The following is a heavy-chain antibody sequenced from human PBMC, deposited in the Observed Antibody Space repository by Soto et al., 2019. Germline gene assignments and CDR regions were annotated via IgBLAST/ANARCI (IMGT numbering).Heavy chain of an antibody. CDR1: GYTFTGYY. CDR2: INPNSGGT. V-gene: IGHV1-2*02. J-gene: IGHJ3*02. Sequence: GXSVKDSCEASGYTFTGYYMHWGRQAPGQGLEWMGWINPNSGGTNYAQKFQGRVTMTRDTSISTAYMELSRLRSDDTAVYYCARDNGGWRVVNFDIWGQGTMVTVSS. CDR3: ARDNGGWRVVNFDI. D-gene: IGHD6-19*01.